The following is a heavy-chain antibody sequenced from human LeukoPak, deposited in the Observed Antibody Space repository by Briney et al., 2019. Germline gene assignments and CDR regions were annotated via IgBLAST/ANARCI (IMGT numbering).Heavy chain of an antibody. CDR1: GGSISSYY. V-gene: IGHV4-59*06. CDR3: ARIPDYGDYVSYYFDY. J-gene: IGHJ4*02. D-gene: IGHD4-17*01. CDR2: IYYSGST. Sequence: SETLSLTCTVSGGSISSYYWSWIRQHPGKGLEWIGYIYYSGSTYYNPSLKSRVTISVDTSKNQFSLKLSSVTAADTAVYYCARIPDYGDYVSYYFDYWGQGTLVTVSS.